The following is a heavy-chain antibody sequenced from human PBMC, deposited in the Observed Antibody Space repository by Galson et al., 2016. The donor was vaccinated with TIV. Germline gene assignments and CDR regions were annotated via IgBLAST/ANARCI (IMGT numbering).Heavy chain of an antibody. Sequence: SLRLSCAASGFTFADNAMHWVRQRPGKGLEWVSSISWNRGRVGDVDSVKGRFTISRDNAKHSLHLHMNSLKIEDTAMYYCVKVPAAAGAGVLENWGQGTLVTVSS. V-gene: IGHV3-9*01. CDR3: VKVPAAAGAGVLEN. CDR1: GFTFADNA. D-gene: IGHD6-13*01. J-gene: IGHJ4*02. CDR2: ISWNRGRV.